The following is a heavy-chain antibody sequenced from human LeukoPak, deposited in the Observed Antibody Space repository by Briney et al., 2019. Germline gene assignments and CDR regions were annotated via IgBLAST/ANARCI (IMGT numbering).Heavy chain of an antibody. J-gene: IGHJ4*02. CDR1: GFTVSSNY. Sequence: GGSLRLSCAASGFTVSSNYMSWVRQAPGKGLEWVSVIYSGGSTYYADSVKGRFTISRDNSKNTLYLQMNSLRAEDTAVYYCARFGSGNFSSEGYFDYWGQGTLVTVSS. CDR3: ARFGSGNFSSEGYFDY. V-gene: IGHV3-53*01. D-gene: IGHD3-10*01. CDR2: IYSGGST.